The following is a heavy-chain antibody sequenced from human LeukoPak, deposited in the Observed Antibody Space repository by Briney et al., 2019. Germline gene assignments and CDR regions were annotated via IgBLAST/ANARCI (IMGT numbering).Heavy chain of an antibody. CDR1: GFTFRSFG. CDR2: IRFDGSNQ. V-gene: IGHV3-30*02. Sequence: GGSLRLSCAASGFTFRSFGMHFVRQAPGKGLEWVAFIRFDGSNQYYTDSVKGRFTFSRDNSNNTLFLQMCILVGDDTAVYLCAKGYGESHFDSWGQGTLVTVSS. D-gene: IGHD5-18*01. CDR3: AKGYGESHFDS. J-gene: IGHJ4*02.